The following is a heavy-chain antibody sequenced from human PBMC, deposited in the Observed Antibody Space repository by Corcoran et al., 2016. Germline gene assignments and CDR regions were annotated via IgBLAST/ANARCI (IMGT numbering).Heavy chain of an antibody. CDR1: GYTFTGYY. J-gene: IGHJ4*02. CDR2: IIPIFGTA. CDR3: ANRGWWEPRQQRGSYFDY. V-gene: IGHV1-69*06. Sequence: QVQLVQSGAEVKKPGASVKVSCKASGYTFTGYYMHWVRQAPGQGLDWMGGIIPIFGTANYAQKFQGRVTITADKSTSTAYMELSSLRSEDTAVYYCANRGWWEPRQQRGSYFDYWGQGTLVTVSS. D-gene: IGHD2-15*01.